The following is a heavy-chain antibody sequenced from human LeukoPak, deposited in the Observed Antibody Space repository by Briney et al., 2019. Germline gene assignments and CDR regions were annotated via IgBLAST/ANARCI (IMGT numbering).Heavy chain of an antibody. CDR1: GGTLRRHT. CDR2: IIPMMGIA. CDR3: ASRSHKTIVGADTREVGDY. V-gene: IGHV1-69*02. J-gene: IGHJ4*02. D-gene: IGHD6-19*01. Sequence: SVKVSCKASGGTLRRHTITWVRQAPGQGLGWMGRIIPMMGIANYAQKFQGRVTITVDTSTDTAYMDLISLRSEDTAVYYCASRSHKTIVGADTREVGDYWGQGTLVTVSS.